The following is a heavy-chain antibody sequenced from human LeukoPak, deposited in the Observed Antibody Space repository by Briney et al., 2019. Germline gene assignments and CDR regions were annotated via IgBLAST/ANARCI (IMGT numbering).Heavy chain of an antibody. CDR3: AKRVATINYFDY. D-gene: IGHD5-12*01. J-gene: IGHJ4*02. CDR2: ISGSGGSA. V-gene: IGHV3-23*01. Sequence: GGSLRLSCAASGFTFSSYAMSWVRQAPGKRLEWVSAISGSGGSAYYADSVKGRFTISRDNSKNTLYLQMNSLRAEDTAVYYCAKRVATINYFDYWGQGTLVTVSS. CDR1: GFTFSSYA.